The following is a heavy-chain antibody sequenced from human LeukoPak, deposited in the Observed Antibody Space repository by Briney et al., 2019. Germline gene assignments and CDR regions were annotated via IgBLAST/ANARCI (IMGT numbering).Heavy chain of an antibody. CDR3: ARGLRYSRGWTFDY. CDR2: IYHSGST. Sequence: PSETLSLTCTVSGYSISSGYYWGWIRQPPGKGLEWIGSIYHSGSTNYNPSLKSRVTISVDTSKNQFSLKLSSVTAADTAVYYCARGLRYSRGWTFDYWGRGTLVTVSS. J-gene: IGHJ4*02. CDR1: GYSISSGYY. D-gene: IGHD6-19*01. V-gene: IGHV4-38-2*02.